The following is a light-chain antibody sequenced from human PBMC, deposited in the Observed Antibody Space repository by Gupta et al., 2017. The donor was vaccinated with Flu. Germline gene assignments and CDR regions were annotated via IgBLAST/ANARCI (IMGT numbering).Light chain of an antibody. J-gene: IGKJ2*01. CDR3: QQYISWRT. V-gene: IGKV3-15*01. CDR2: TAS. Sequence: PGERATLSCRASQTVSSSLAWYQQKPGQAPRLLIHTASTRAAGIPARFSGSGSGTDFNLTISSLQSEDVGVYYCQQYISWRTFGQGTLLEIK. CDR1: QTVSSS.